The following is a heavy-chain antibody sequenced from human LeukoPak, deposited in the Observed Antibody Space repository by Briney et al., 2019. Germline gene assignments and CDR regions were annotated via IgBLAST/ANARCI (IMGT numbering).Heavy chain of an antibody. D-gene: IGHD3-22*01. CDR1: GFTFSSYW. V-gene: IGHV3-74*01. CDR2: INTDGSRT. CDR3: ARSTMMAPNY. Sequence: PGGSLSLSCAASGFTFSSYWMHCARHPPGEGLVWVSRINTDGSRTSYADSVKGRFTISRDNAKNTLYLQMNSLRAEDTAVYYCARSTMMAPNYWGQGTLVTVSS. J-gene: IGHJ4*02.